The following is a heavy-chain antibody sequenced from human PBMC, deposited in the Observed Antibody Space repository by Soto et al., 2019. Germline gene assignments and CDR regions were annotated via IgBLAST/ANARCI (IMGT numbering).Heavy chain of an antibody. J-gene: IGHJ6*02. V-gene: IGHV5-10-1*01. CDR1: RYSFTSYW. CDR2: IDPSDSYT. D-gene: IGHD3-22*01. Sequence: GKSLKISCTGSRYSFTSYWSSWVRQMPGKGLEWMGRIDPSDSYTNYSPSFQGHVTISADKSISTAYLQWSSLKASDTAMYYCARHLYYDSSGYYYYYYGMDVWGQGTTVTVSS. CDR3: ARHLYYDSSGYYYYYYGMDV.